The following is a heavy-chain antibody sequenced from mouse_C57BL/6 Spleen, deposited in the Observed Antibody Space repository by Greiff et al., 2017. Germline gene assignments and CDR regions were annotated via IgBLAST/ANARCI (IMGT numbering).Heavy chain of an antibody. CDR3: ARSGYYGSSLYYFDY. D-gene: IGHD1-1*01. V-gene: IGHV1-69*01. Sequence: QVQLQQPGAELVMPGASVKLSCKASGYTFTSYWMHWVKPRPGQGLEWIGEIDPSDSYTNYNQKFKGNSTVTVDNSSSTAYMQLSSLTSEDSAVYYCARSGYYGSSLYYFDYWGQGTTLTVSS. CDR2: IDPSDSYT. J-gene: IGHJ2*01. CDR1: GYTFTSYW.